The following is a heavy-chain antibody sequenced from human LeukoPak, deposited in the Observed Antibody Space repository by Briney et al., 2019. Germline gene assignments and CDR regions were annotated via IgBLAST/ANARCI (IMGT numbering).Heavy chain of an antibody. CDR3: ARVLAVAGEYYFDY. CDR2: IYYSGST. V-gene: IGHV4-31*03. CDR1: GGSISSGGYY. Sequence: PSETLSLTCTVSGGSISSGGYYWSWIRQHPGEGLEWIGYIYYSGSTYYNPSLKSRVTISVDTSKNQFSLKLSSVTAADTAVYYCARVLAVAGEYYFDYWGQGTLVTVSS. D-gene: IGHD6-19*01. J-gene: IGHJ4*02.